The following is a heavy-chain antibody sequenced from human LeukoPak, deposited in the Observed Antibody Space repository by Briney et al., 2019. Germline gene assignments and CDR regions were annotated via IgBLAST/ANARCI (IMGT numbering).Heavy chain of an antibody. D-gene: IGHD6-6*01. Sequence: SVKVSCKASGYILSSYGIAWVRQAPGQGLEWMGGIIPIFGTANYAQKFQGRVTITADESTSTAYMELSSLRSEDTAVYYCASRYSSSSFDYWGLGTLVTVSS. CDR2: IIPIFGTA. CDR1: GYILSSYG. CDR3: ASRYSSSSFDY. V-gene: IGHV1-69*13. J-gene: IGHJ4*02.